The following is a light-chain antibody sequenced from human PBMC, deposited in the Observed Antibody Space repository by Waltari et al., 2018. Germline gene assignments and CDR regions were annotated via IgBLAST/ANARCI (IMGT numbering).Light chain of an antibody. J-gene: IGKJ1*01. CDR3: QQSYSTPPWT. Sequence: DIQMTQSPSSLSASVGDRVTITCRASQNISIYLNWYQQKPGKAPTPLIYATSSLQSGVPSRFSGSGSETDFTLTISSLQPEDFATYYCQQSYSTPPWTFGQGTKVEIK. V-gene: IGKV1-39*01. CDR2: ATS. CDR1: QNISIY.